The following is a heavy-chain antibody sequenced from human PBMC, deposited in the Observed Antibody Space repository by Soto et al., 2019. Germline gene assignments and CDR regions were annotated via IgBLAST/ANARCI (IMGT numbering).Heavy chain of an antibody. Sequence: GGSLRLSCAASGFTFSSYGMHWVRQAPGKGLEWVAVIWYDGSNKYYADSVKGRFTISRDNSKNTLYLQMNSLRAEDTAVYYCAREVGDYGSGSHNWFDPWGQGTLVTVSS. CDR2: IWYDGSNK. V-gene: IGHV3-33*01. CDR3: AREVGDYGSGSHNWFDP. D-gene: IGHD3-10*01. CDR1: GFTFSSYG. J-gene: IGHJ5*02.